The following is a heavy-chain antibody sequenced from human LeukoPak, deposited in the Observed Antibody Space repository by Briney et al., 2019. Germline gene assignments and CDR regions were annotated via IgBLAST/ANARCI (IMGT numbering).Heavy chain of an antibody. CDR1: GFTFSNYG. J-gene: IGHJ4*02. Sequence: RGSLRLSCTASGFTFSNYGMHWVRQAPGKGLEWVAVISYDGSNEYYADSVKGRFTISRDNSKNTLFLQMNSLRPEDTAVYHCAKVALFSGYYPPFDYWAREPWSPSPQ. V-gene: IGHV3-30*18. CDR3: AKVALFSGYYPPFDY. D-gene: IGHD3-22*01. CDR2: ISYDGSNE.